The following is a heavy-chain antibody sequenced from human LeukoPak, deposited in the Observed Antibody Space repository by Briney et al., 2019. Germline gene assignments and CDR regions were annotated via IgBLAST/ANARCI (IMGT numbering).Heavy chain of an antibody. CDR2: IYTSGST. V-gene: IGHV4-61*02. Sequence: SETLSLTCTVSGGSISSSSYYWSWIRQPAGKGLEWIGRIYTSGSTNYNPSLKSRVTMSVDTSKNQFSLKLSSVTAADTAVYYCARDKRGYDILTGYYNSWFDPWGQGTLVTVSS. J-gene: IGHJ5*02. D-gene: IGHD3-9*01. CDR3: ARDKRGYDILTGYYNSWFDP. CDR1: GGSISSSSYY.